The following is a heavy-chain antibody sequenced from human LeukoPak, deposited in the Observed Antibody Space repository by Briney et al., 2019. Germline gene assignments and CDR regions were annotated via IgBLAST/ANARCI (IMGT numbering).Heavy chain of an antibody. V-gene: IGHV4-34*01. CDR1: GGSFSGYY. Sequence: SETLSLTCAVYGGSFSGYYWGWISQPPGKGLEWIGEINHSGSTNYNPSLKSRVTISVDTSKNQFSLKLSSVTAADTAVYYCARVGDHYDFWSGYYFGPHYGMDVWGQGTTVTVSS. CDR3: ARVGDHYDFWSGYYFGPHYGMDV. CDR2: INHSGST. J-gene: IGHJ6*02. D-gene: IGHD3-3*01.